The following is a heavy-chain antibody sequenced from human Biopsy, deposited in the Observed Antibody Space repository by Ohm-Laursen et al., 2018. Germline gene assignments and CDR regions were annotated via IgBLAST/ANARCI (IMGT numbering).Heavy chain of an antibody. J-gene: IGHJ1*01. Sequence: ETLSLTCTASGGSFTGHYWTWIRQPPGKGLEWIGHISHTGYTSYKSSLKSRVTISLDTSRKHFSLRLTSLAAADTAVYYCARGSNEYGGLYFPHWGQGTLVTVSS. CDR2: ISHTGYT. D-gene: IGHD4-23*01. CDR1: GGSFTGHY. V-gene: IGHV4-59*11. CDR3: ARGSNEYGGLYFPH.